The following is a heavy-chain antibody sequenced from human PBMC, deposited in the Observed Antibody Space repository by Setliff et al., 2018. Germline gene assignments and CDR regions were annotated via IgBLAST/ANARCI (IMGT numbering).Heavy chain of an antibody. J-gene: IGHJ3*02. D-gene: IGHD3-22*01. V-gene: IGHV4-39*01. CDR1: GGSISSGNYY. CDR2: INHTGST. Sequence: SETLSLTCRVSGGSISSGNYYWSWIRQPPGKGLEWIGEINHTGSTNYSPSLKRRVTISVDTSKNQFSLKLSSVTAADTAVYYCATRTYYDSNGYYYAIAGPFDIWGQGTMVTVSS. CDR3: ATRTYYDSNGYYYAIAGPFDI.